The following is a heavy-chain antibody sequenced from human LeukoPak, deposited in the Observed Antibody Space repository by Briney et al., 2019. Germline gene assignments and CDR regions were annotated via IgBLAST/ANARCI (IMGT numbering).Heavy chain of an antibody. CDR2: IYHSGSS. J-gene: IGHJ4*02. CDR1: GVSISGYY. CDR3: ARADSSGRVIDY. V-gene: IGHV4-59*01. Sequence: SETLSLTCTVPGVSISGYYWSWIRQPPGKGLEWIGYIYHSGSSNYNPSLKSRVTISVDTSKNQLSLNLSSVTAADTAEYYCARADSSGRVIDYWGQGTLVTVS. D-gene: IGHD6-19*01.